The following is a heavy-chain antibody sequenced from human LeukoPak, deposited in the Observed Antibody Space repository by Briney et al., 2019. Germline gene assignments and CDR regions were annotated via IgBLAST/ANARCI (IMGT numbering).Heavy chain of an antibody. CDR3: ARNYYGSGSYYTFDQ. CDR1: GGSFSGYY. J-gene: IGHJ4*02. CDR2: INHSGST. D-gene: IGHD3-10*01. V-gene: IGHV4-34*01. Sequence: SETLSLTCAVYGGSFSGYYWSWIRQPPGKGLEWIGEINHSGSTNYNPSLKSRVTISVDTSKNQFSLKLSPVTAADTAVYYCARNYYGSGSYYTFDQWGQGTLVTVSS.